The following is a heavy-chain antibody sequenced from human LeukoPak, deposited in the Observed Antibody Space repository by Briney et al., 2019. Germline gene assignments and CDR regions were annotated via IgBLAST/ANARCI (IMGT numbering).Heavy chain of an antibody. CDR3: ARPKVHRDSSSWYTESDY. D-gene: IGHD6-13*01. V-gene: IGHV5-51*01. J-gene: IGHJ4*02. Sequence: GESLKISCKGSGYSFTSYWIGWVRQMPGKGLEWMGIIYPGDSDTRYSPSFQGQVTISADKSISTAYLQWSSLKASDTAMYYCARPKVHRDSSSWYTESDYWGQGTLVTVSS. CDR2: IYPGDSDT. CDR1: GYSFTSYW.